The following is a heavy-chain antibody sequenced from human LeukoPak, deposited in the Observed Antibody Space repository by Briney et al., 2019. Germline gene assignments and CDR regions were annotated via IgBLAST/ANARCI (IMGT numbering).Heavy chain of an antibody. D-gene: IGHD1-1*01. J-gene: IGHJ5*02. CDR2: ISGSGGST. V-gene: IGHV3-23*01. CDR1: GFTFSNFG. CDR3: ARDPVDNIQVDP. Sequence: GGFLRLSCAASGFTFSNFGMSWVRQGPGKGQEWVSVISGSGGSTYYADSVKGRFTISRDNSKNTLYLQMNSLRADDTAVYYCARDPVDNIQVDPWGQGTLVTVSS.